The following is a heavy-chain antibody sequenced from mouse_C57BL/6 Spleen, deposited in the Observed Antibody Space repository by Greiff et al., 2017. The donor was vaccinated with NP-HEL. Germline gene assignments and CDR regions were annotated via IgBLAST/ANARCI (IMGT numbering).Heavy chain of an antibody. J-gene: IGHJ4*01. D-gene: IGHD1-1*01. Sequence: EVQLQQSGPVLVKPGASVKMSCKASGYTFTDYYMNWVKQSHGKSLEWIGVINPYNGGTSYNQKFKGKATLTVDKSSSTAYMELNSLTSEDSAVYYCAREGYGSMDYAMDYWGQGTSVTVSS. V-gene: IGHV1-19*01. CDR3: AREGYGSMDYAMDY. CDR2: INPYNGGT. CDR1: GYTFTDYY.